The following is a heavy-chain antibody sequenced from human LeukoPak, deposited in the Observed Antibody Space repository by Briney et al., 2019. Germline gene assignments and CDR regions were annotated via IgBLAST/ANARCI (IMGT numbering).Heavy chain of an antibody. Sequence: ASVKVSCKASGYTFTSYYMHWVRQAPGQGLEWMGIINPSGGSTSYAQKFQGRVTMTRDTSTSTVYMGLSSLRSEDTAVYYCARDSGYYDFWSGYSPHYYYGMDVWGQGTTVTVSS. V-gene: IGHV1-46*01. CDR3: ARDSGYYDFWSGYSPHYYYGMDV. CDR1: GYTFTSYY. CDR2: INPSGGST. D-gene: IGHD3-3*01. J-gene: IGHJ6*02.